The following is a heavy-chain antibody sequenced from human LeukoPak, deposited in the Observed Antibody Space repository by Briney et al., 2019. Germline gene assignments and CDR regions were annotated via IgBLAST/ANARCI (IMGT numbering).Heavy chain of an antibody. CDR3: AREEDTYPIWFDP. CDR1: GYTFTSYG. CDR2: ISAYNGNT. V-gene: IGHV1-18*01. D-gene: IGHD2-15*01. Sequence: ASVKVSCKASGYTFTSYGISWVRQAPGQGLEWMGWISAYNGNTNYAQKLQGRVTMTTDTSTSTAYMELRSLRSDDTAVYYCAREEDTYPIWFDPWAREPWSPSPQ. J-gene: IGHJ5*02.